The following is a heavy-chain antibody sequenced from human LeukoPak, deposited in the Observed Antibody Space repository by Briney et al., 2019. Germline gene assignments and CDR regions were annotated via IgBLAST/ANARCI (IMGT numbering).Heavy chain of an antibody. V-gene: IGHV1-69*05. CDR2: IIPIFGTA. J-gene: IGHJ4*02. D-gene: IGHD1-7*01. CDR1: GGTFSSYA. Sequence: ASVKVSCKAFGGTFSSYAISWVRQAPGQGLEWMGGIIPIFGTANYAQKFQGRVTITTDESTSTAYMELSSLRSEDTAVYYCARGAIRNWNYFIIDYWGQGTLVTVSS. CDR3: ARGAIRNWNYFIIDY.